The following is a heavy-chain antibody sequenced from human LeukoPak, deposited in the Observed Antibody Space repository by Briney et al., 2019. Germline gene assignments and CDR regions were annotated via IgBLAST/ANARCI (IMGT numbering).Heavy chain of an antibody. D-gene: IGHD6-13*01. CDR2: IWNDGSNT. CDR3: ARDRGSRWFGPIDY. Sequence: PGGSPRLSCAASGFTFSSHGMHWVRQAPGKGLEWVAVIWNDGSNTYHADSVKGRFTISRDNSKNTLYLQMNSLRAEDTAVYYCARDRGSRWFGPIDYWGQGTLVTVSS. V-gene: IGHV3-33*01. CDR1: GFTFSSHG. J-gene: IGHJ4*02.